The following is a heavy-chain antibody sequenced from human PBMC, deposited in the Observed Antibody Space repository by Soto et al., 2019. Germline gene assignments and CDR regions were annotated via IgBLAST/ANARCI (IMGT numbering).Heavy chain of an antibody. CDR1: GFTFSSYA. D-gene: IGHD3-3*01. J-gene: IGHJ4*02. CDR2: ISGSGGST. CDR3: AKDRVGRTIFGVAHSPDY. Sequence: GGSLRLSCAASGFTFSSYAMSWVRQAPGKGLEWVSAISGSGGSTYYADSVKGRFTISRDNSKNTLYLQMNSLRAEDTAVYYCAKDRVGRTIFGVAHSPDYWGQGTLVTVSS. V-gene: IGHV3-23*01.